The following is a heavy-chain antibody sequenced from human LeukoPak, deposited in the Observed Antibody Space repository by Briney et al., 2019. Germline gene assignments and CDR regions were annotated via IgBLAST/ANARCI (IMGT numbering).Heavy chain of an antibody. D-gene: IGHD6-13*01. Sequence: GGSLRLSCAASGFSFSRYDMHWVRQAAGKGLGWVSGIDIAGNTWYAGSVKGRFTISRENAKNSLYLQMNSLRVGDTAMYYCATGGAPAGHAWHIWGQGTMVTVSS. V-gene: IGHV3-13*01. CDR2: IDIAGNT. J-gene: IGHJ3*02. CDR1: GFSFSRYD. CDR3: ATGGAPAGHAWHI.